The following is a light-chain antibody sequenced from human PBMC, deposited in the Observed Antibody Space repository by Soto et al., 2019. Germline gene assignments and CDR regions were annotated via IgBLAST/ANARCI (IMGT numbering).Light chain of an antibody. CDR2: DAS. V-gene: IGKV1-33*01. CDR1: QDISIY. Sequence: DIQMTQYPSSLSASVGDRVTITCQARQDISIYLNWYQLKPGKAPNLLIYDASNLERGVPSRFSGSGSGTHFTFTISSLQTEDIGTYYCQQYDSLPITFGRGTRLE. CDR3: QQYDSLPIT. J-gene: IGKJ5*01.